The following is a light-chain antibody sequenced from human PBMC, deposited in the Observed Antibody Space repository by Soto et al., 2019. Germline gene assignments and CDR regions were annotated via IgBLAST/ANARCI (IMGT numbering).Light chain of an antibody. V-gene: IGKV3-20*01. J-gene: IGKJ4*01. CDR2: GAS. CDR1: QSISSGY. CDR3: QQYGGSPLVT. Sequence: ETVLTQSPGTLSLSPGERATLSCRASQSISSGYLAWYQQRPGQAPRLLISGASNRATGIPDRFSGSGSGTDFTLIIIRLEPEDFAVYYCQQYGGSPLVTFGGGTKVEIK.